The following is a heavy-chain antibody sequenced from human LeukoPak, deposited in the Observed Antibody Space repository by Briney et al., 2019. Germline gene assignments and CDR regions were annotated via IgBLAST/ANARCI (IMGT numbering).Heavy chain of an antibody. CDR1: GFTFSNYV. CDR2: ISGSGDST. D-gene: IGHD4-23*01. J-gene: IGHJ4*02. Sequence: GGSLRLSCAASGFTFSNYVMSWVRQAPGKGLEWVSGISGSGDSTYYADSVKGRFTISRDNSKNTLYLQVNSLRAEDTAVYYCARRGDGGRSFDYWGQGTLVTVSS. CDR3: ARRGDGGRSFDY. V-gene: IGHV3-23*01.